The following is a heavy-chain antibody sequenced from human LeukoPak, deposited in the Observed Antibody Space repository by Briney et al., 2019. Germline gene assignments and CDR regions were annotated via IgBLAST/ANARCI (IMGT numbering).Heavy chain of an antibody. V-gene: IGHV4-61*01. CDR1: GYSISSGYY. CDR2: IYYSGST. CDR3: ARGSSGDGSGWYWYFDY. D-gene: IGHD6-19*01. Sequence: SETLSLTCTVSGYSISSGYYWGWIRQPPGKGLEWIGYIYYSGSTNYNPSLKSRVTISVDTSKNQFSLKLSSVTAADTAVYYCARGSSGDGSGWYWYFDYWGQGTLVTVSS. J-gene: IGHJ4*02.